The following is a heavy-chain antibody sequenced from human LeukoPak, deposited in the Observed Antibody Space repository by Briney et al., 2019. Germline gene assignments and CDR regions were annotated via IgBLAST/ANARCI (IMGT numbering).Heavy chain of an antibody. CDR3: AREVPYYYDSSGYSDY. Sequence: GGSLRLSCAASGFTFSSYSMNWVRQAPGKGLEWVSYISSSSSTIYYADSVKGRFTISRDNAKNSLYLQMNSLRDEDTAVYYCAREVPYYYDSSGYSDYWGQGTLVTVSS. V-gene: IGHV3-48*02. CDR2: ISSSSSTI. J-gene: IGHJ4*02. CDR1: GFTFSSYS. D-gene: IGHD3-22*01.